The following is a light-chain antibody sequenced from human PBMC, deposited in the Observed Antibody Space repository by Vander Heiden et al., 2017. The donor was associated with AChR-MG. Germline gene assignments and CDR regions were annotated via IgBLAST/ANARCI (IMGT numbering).Light chain of an antibody. J-gene: IGLJ3*02. CDR3: CSYAGNSVWV. CDR2: EGT. V-gene: IGLV2-23*01. CDR1: SSDIGSYNF. Sequence: QSALTQPASVSGSPGQSITISCTGTSSDIGSYNFVSWYQQYPGKAPKLIIYEGTKRPSGVSNRFSGSKSGTMASLTISGLQAEDEADYSCCSYAGNSVWVFGGGTKLTVL.